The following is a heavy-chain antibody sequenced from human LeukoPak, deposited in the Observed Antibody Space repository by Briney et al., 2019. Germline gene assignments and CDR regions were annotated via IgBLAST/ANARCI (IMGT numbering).Heavy chain of an antibody. J-gene: IGHJ3*02. CDR2: INPNSGGT. CDR1: GYTFTSYY. CDR3: ARIPSDASFDI. V-gene: IGHV1-2*02. D-gene: IGHD2-21*02. Sequence: ASVKVSCKASGYTFTSYYMHWVRQAPGQGLEWMGWINPNSGGTNYAQRFQGRVTMTRDTSISTAYMELSRLRSDDTAVYYCARIPSDASFDIWGQGTMVTVSS.